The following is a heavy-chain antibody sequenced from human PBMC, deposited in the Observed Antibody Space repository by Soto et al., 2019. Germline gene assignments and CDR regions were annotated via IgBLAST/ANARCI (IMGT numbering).Heavy chain of an antibody. Sequence: SETLSLTCAVYGGSFSCYYWSWLRPPPGKGLEWIGEINHSGSTNYNPSLKSRVTISVDTSKNQFSLKLSSVTAADTAVYYCARAAAYQHYDFWTPKSAFDIWGQGTMVNVS. J-gene: IGHJ3*02. D-gene: IGHD3-3*01. CDR3: ARAAAYQHYDFWTPKSAFDI. CDR2: INHSGST. V-gene: IGHV4-34*01. CDR1: GGSFSCYY.